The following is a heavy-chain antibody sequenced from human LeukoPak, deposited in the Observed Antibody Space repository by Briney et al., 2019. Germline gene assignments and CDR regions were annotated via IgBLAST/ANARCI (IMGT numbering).Heavy chain of an antibody. CDR3: ARDRPSIVVVPAAIKADAFDI. J-gene: IGHJ3*02. Sequence: SQTLSLTCTVSGGSISSGGYYWSWIRQHPGKGLEWIGYIYYSGSTYYNPSLKSRVTISVDTSKNRFSLKLSSVTAADTAVYYCARDRPSIVVVPAAIKADAFDIWGQGTMVTVSS. V-gene: IGHV4-31*03. CDR2: IYYSGST. CDR1: GGSISSGGYY. D-gene: IGHD2-2*01.